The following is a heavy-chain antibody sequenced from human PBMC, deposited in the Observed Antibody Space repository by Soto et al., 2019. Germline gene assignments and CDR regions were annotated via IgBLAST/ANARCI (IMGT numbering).Heavy chain of an antibody. D-gene: IGHD6-13*01. CDR3: GKYASTSWSHFDY. Sequence: GFPVLPCPASGFPFSDRSMSCVRAAPGKGLEWVSAISGSGGTTDHADSVKGRFIISRDNSKNTLYLQMNSLRAEDTAVYYCGKYASTSWSHFDYWGQGNLVNGSA. V-gene: IGHV3-23*01. J-gene: IGHJ4*02. CDR1: GFPFSDRS. CDR2: ISGSGGTT.